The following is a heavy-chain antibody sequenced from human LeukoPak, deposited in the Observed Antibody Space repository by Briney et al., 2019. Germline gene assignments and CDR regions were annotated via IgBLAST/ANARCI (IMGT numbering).Heavy chain of an antibody. CDR1: GYTLTELS. V-gene: IGHV1-24*01. Sequence: ASLKVSCKVSGYTLTELSMHCVRQAPGKGLWWMGGFDPEDGETIYAQKFQGRVTMTEDTSTDTAYMELSSLRSEDTAVYYCATLRSGRYCSSTSCSQDYWGQGTLVTVSS. CDR2: FDPEDGET. D-gene: IGHD2-2*01. CDR3: ATLRSGRYCSSTSCSQDY. J-gene: IGHJ4*02.